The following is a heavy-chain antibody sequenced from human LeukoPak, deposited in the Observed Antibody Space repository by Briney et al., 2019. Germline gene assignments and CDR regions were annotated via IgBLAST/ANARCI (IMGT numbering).Heavy chain of an antibody. Sequence: ASVKVSCKASGGTFSSYAISWVRQAPGQGLEWMGGIIPIFGTANYAQKFQGRVTITADESTSTAYMELSSLGSEDTAVYYCARGYFDSSGYYYFDYWGQGTLVTVSS. CDR3: ARGYFDSSGYYYFDY. V-gene: IGHV1-69*13. D-gene: IGHD3-22*01. CDR1: GGTFSSYA. J-gene: IGHJ4*02. CDR2: IIPIFGTA.